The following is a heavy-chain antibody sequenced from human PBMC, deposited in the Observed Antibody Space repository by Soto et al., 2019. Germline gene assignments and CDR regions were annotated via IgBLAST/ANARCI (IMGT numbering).Heavy chain of an antibody. CDR1: GYTFNFYG. Sequence: ASVKVSCKASGYTFNFYGITWVRQAPGQGLEWMGWISGFNGNTNYAADLQGRVTMTTDTSTSTAYMELRSLRSDDTAVYYCARVTYYYDSSGYSPLFDYWGQGTLVTVSS. D-gene: IGHD3-22*01. J-gene: IGHJ4*02. V-gene: IGHV1-18*01. CDR3: ARVTYYYDSSGYSPLFDY. CDR2: ISGFNGNT.